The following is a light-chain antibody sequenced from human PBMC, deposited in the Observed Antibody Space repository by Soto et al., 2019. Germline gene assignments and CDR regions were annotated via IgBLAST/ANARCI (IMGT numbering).Light chain of an antibody. CDR2: RNN. CDR3: AAWDDSLSGYV. CDR1: SSNIGSNY. V-gene: IGLV1-47*01. J-gene: IGLJ1*01. Sequence: QSVLTQPPSASGTPGQRVTISCSGSSSNIGSNYVYWYQQLPGTAPKLLIYRNNQRPSGVPDRFSGSKSGTSASRAISGLRSDDEADYCCAAWDDSLSGYVFGTGSNVTVL.